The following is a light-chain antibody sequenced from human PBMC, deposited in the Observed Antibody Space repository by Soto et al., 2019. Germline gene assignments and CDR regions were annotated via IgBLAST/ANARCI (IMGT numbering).Light chain of an antibody. CDR3: SSYTSSTTLYV. CDR2: DVS. CDR1: SSDVGGYNY. J-gene: IGLJ1*01. V-gene: IGLV2-14*01. Sequence: ALTQAASVSGSPGQSITISCTGTSSDVGGYNYVSWYQQHPGKAPKLMIYDVSNRPSGVSNRFSGSKSGNTASLTISGLQAEDEADYYCSSYTSSTTLYVFGTGTKVTVL.